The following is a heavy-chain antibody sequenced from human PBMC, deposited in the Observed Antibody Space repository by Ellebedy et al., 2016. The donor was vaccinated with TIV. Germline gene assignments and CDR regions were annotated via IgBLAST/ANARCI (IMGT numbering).Heavy chain of an antibody. V-gene: IGHV3-7*01. D-gene: IGHD4-17*01. CDR3: ATDGSYGDYLSPAHAFVF. Sequence: GESLKISCVSSGFSFRSYWMSWVRQAPGKGLEWVANMRQDGGDKYYVDSVKGRFTISRDNAKNSLYLQMNSLRAEDTALYYCATDGSYGDYLSPAHAFVFWGQGTMVTVSS. J-gene: IGHJ3*01. CDR1: GFSFRSYW. CDR2: MRQDGGDK.